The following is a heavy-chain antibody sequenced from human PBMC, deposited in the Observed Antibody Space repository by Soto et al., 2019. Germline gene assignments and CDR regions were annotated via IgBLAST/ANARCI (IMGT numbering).Heavy chain of an antibody. CDR2: ISYDGSNK. Sequence: QVQLVESGGGVVQPGRSLRLSCAASGFTFSSYGMHWVRQAPGKGLEWVAVISYDGSNKYYADSVKGRFTISRDNFKNTLYLQMNSLRAEDTAVYYCAKSRITGDFDYWGQGTLVTVSS. J-gene: IGHJ4*02. V-gene: IGHV3-30*18. CDR1: GFTFSSYG. D-gene: IGHD1-20*01. CDR3: AKSRITGDFDY.